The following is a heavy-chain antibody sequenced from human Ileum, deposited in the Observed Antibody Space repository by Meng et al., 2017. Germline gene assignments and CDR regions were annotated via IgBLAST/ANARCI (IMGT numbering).Heavy chain of an antibody. Sequence: GESLKISCAASGFSFSSFGMHWVRQAPGKGPEWVAVIWYDGANTYYAGSVKGRFTISRDNSNDTLYLQMHRLTVEDAAVYYCARDYAGAREGRYYFDHWGQGTLVTVSS. J-gene: IGHJ4*02. D-gene: IGHD1-26*01. V-gene: IGHV3-33*01. CDR2: IWYDGANT. CDR1: GFSFSSFG. CDR3: ARDYAGAREGRYYFDH.